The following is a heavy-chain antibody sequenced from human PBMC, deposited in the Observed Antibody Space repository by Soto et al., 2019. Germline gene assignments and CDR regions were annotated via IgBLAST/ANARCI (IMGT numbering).Heavy chain of an antibody. Sequence: GASVKVSCKASGYTFTSYGISWVRQAPGQGLEWMGWISAYNGNTNYAQKLQGRVTMTTDTSTSTAYMELRSLRSDDTAVYYCARDTVPYSSSWYDPRAYGYWGQGTLVTVSS. CDR2: ISAYNGNT. CDR1: GYTFTSYG. D-gene: IGHD6-13*01. V-gene: IGHV1-18*04. CDR3: ARDTVPYSSSWYDPRAYGY. J-gene: IGHJ4*02.